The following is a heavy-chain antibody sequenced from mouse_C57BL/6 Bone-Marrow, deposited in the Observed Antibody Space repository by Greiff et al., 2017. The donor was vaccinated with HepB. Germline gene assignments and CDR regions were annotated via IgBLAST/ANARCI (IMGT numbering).Heavy chain of an antibody. CDR3: ARRGVYGGYFDV. CDR1: GYTFTSYW. D-gene: IGHD1-1*02. V-gene: IGHV1-61*01. CDR2: IYPSDSET. J-gene: IGHJ1*03. Sequence: VQLQQPGAELVRPGSSVKLSCKASGYTFTSYWMDWVKQRPGQGLEWIGNIYPSDSETHYNQKFKDKATLTVDKSSSTAYMQLSSLTSEDSAVYYCARRGVYGGYFDVWGTGTTVTVSS.